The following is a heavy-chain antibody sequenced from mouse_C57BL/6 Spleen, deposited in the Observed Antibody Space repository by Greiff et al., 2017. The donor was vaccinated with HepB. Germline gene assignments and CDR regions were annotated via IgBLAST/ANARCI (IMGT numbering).Heavy chain of an antibody. J-gene: IGHJ1*03. CDR3: ARSSIITTEGYFDV. Sequence: QVQLQQPGAELVKPGASVKLSCKASGYTFTSYWMQWVKQRPGQGLEWIGEIDPSDSYTNYNQKFKGKATLTVDTSSSTAYMQLSSLTSEDSAVYYCARSSIITTEGYFDVWGTGTTVTVSS. V-gene: IGHV1-50*01. CDR1: GYTFTSYW. D-gene: IGHD1-1*01. CDR2: IDPSDSYT.